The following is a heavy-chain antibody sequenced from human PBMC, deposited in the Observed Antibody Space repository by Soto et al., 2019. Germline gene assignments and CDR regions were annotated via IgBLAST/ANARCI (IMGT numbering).Heavy chain of an antibody. CDR3: ARVAY. J-gene: IGHJ4*02. CDR2: ISSGCSDT. CDR1: GFTFIRVS. Sequence: GSLRLSCEASGFTFIRVSMNWVRQVLGTGLEWVASISSGCSDTWYADSVKGRFIISRDHAQNSLFLQMNALRPEDTAMYYCARVAYWGPGTQVTVSS. V-gene: IGHV3-21*01.